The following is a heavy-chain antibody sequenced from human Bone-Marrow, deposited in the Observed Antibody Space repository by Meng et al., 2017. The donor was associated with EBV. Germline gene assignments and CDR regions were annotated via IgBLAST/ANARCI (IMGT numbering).Heavy chain of an antibody. D-gene: IGHD6-13*01. CDR1: GVSFSGYY. J-gene: IGHJ4*02. CDR2: IYHSGST. Sequence: QVQLPEWGAGLLQPWEPLSIPCSVYGVSFSGYYLSWIRQPPGKGLEWIGEIYHSGSTNYNPSLKSRVTISVDKSKNQFSLKLSSVTAADTAVYYCARRKAAQIDYWGQGTLVTVSS. V-gene: IGHV4-34*01. CDR3: ARRKAAQIDY.